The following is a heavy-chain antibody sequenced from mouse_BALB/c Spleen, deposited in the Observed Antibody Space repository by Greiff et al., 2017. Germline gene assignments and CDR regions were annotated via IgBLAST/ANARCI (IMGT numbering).Heavy chain of an antibody. CDR1: GFTFSSYA. CDR2: ISSGGSYT. V-gene: IGHV5-9-3*01. Sequence: EVKLVESGGGLVKPGGSLKLSCAASGFTFSSYAMSWVRQTPEKRLEWVATISSGGSYTYYPDSVKGRFTISRDNAKNTLYLQMSSLRSEDTAMYYCARHRTGTDYAMDYWGQGTSVTVSS. D-gene: IGHD4-1*01. J-gene: IGHJ4*01. CDR3: ARHRTGTDYAMDY.